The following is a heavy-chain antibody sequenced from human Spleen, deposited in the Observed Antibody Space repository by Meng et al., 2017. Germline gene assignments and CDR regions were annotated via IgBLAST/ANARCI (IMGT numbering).Heavy chain of an antibody. CDR1: GFTFSSYW. V-gene: IGHV3-74*01. CDR3: AMIYNSGWALDY. Sequence: GESLKISCAASGFTFSSYWMHWVRQAPGKGLVWVSRINSDGSSTSYADSVKGRFTISRDNAKNTMYLQMNSLRADDTAVYYCAMIYNSGWALDYWGQGTLVTVSS. CDR2: INSDGSST. D-gene: IGHD6-19*01. J-gene: IGHJ4*02.